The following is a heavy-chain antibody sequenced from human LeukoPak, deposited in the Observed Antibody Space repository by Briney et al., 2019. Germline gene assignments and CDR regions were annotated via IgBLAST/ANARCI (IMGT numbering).Heavy chain of an antibody. Sequence: PSETLSLTCTVSGGSISSYYWSWIRQPAGKGLEWIGRIYTSGSTNYNPSLKSRATMSVDTSKNQFSLKLSSVTAADTAVYYCARSQYYGSGSYPAGPYYYYYMDVWGRGTTVTVSS. V-gene: IGHV4-4*07. CDR1: GGSISSYY. CDR3: ARSQYYGSGSYPAGPYYYYYMDV. J-gene: IGHJ6*03. D-gene: IGHD3-10*01. CDR2: IYTSGST.